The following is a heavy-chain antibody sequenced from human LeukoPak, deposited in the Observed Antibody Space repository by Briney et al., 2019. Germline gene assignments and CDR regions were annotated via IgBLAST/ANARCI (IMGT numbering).Heavy chain of an antibody. CDR3: ARNFGGNNYELGIGY. Sequence: GASVKVSCKASGYTFTSYDINWVRQATGQGLEWMGWMNPNSGNTGYAQKFQGRVTMTRNTSISTAYMELSSLRSEDTAVYYCARNFGGNNYELGIGYWGQGTLVTVSS. D-gene: IGHD3-16*01. V-gene: IGHV1-8*01. CDR2: MNPNSGNT. J-gene: IGHJ4*02. CDR1: GYTFTSYD.